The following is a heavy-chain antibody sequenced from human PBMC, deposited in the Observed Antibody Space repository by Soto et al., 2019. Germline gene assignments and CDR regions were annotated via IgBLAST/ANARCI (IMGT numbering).Heavy chain of an antibody. Sequence: EVQLVQSGTEVKQPGESLKISCKASGCIIKNYWIGWVRQMPGQGLEWMGIIYPDDSDTRYSPSFQGQVTISVDKSISTAYVQWSSLKASDSAIYYCIRGGVTSRTFDYWGQGTLVTVSS. D-gene: IGHD3-10*01. CDR1: GCIIKNYW. J-gene: IGHJ4*02. CDR2: IYPDDSDT. CDR3: IRGGVTSRTFDY. V-gene: IGHV5-51*01.